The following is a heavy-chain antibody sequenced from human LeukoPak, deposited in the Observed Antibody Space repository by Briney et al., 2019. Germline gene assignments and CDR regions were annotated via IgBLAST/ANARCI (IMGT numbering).Heavy chain of an antibody. D-gene: IGHD6-25*01. V-gene: IGHV4-59*06. CDR3: ASGPLTSPYFDY. J-gene: IGHJ4*02. CDR2: IYYSGST. CDR1: GSSITSYY. Sequence: SETLSLTCTVSGSSITSYYWSWIRQHPGKGLEWIGYIYYSGSTYYNPSLKSRVTISVDTSKNQFSLKLSSVTAADTAVYYCASGPLTSPYFDYWGQGTLVTVSS.